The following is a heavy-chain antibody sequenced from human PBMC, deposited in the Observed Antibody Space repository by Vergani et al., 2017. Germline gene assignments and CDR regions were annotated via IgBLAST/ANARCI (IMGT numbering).Heavy chain of an antibody. CDR1: FDSIRNLY. CDR2: IHYSENT. V-gene: IGHV4-59*11. J-gene: IGHJ6*02. CDR3: ARAPSNHYDILTGWYYYGMDV. D-gene: IGHD3-9*01. Sequence: QVQLQESGPGLVKSSETLSLTCSVSFDSIRNLYCNWIRQPPGKGLEWIGSIHYSENTNYNPSLKTRVTISVDTSKNQFSLTLTSVTAADPAVYYCARAPSNHYDILTGWYYYGMDVWGQGTTVTVSS.